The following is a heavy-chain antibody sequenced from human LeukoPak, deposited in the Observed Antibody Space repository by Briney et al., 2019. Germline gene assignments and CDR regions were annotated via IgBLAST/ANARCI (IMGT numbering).Heavy chain of an antibody. J-gene: IGHJ4*02. Sequence: GGSLRLSCAASGFTFSSYAMSWVRQAPGKGLEWVSAISGSGGSTYYADSVKGRFTISRDNSENTLYLQMNSLRGDDTAVYYCAKDLDGSGMYGGLDYWGQGILVTVSS. CDR1: GFTFSSYA. V-gene: IGHV3-23*01. D-gene: IGHD6-19*01. CDR2: ISGSGGST. CDR3: AKDLDGSGMYGGLDY.